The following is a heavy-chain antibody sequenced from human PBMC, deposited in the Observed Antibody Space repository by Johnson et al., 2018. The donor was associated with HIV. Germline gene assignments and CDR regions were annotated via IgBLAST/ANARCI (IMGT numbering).Heavy chain of an antibody. Sequence: QVQLVESGGGVVQPGRSLRLSCAASGFVFSSYAMHWVRQAPGKGLEWVALISYDGSNKNYADSVKGRFTISRDNSKNTLYLQLNSLRAEDTAVYYCARDLSLVGGGSPFDIWGQGTMVTVSS. D-gene: IGHD1-26*01. CDR2: ISYDGSNK. CDR3: ARDLSLVGGGSPFDI. CDR1: GFVFSSYA. V-gene: IGHV3-30-3*01. J-gene: IGHJ3*02.